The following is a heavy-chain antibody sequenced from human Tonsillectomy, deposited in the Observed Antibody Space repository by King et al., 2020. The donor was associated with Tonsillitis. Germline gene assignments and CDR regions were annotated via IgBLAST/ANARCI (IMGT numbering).Heavy chain of an antibody. V-gene: IGHV4-61*01. Sequence: QLQESGPGLVKPSETLSLTCTVSGGSVSRRFYYWSWIRQPPGKALEWIGYISHNGSTNYNPSLMSRVTISLDTSKNQFSLKLNSVTAADTAVYYCARGDSSGFYYWYFDLWGRGTLVTVSS. CDR3: ARGDSSGFYYWYFDL. CDR2: ISHNGST. J-gene: IGHJ2*01. D-gene: IGHD6-19*01. CDR1: GGSVSRRFYY.